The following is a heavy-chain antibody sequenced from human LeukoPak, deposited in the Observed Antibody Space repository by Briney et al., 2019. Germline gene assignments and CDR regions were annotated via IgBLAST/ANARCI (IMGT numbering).Heavy chain of an antibody. J-gene: IGHJ4*02. CDR2: MNPNSGNT. Sequence: GASVKVSCKASGYTFTSYDMNWVRQATGQGLEWMGWMNPNSGNTGYAQKFKGRVTMTRNTSISTAYMELSSLRAEDTAVYYCARGPRAAGFDYWGQGTLVTVSS. CDR1: GYTFTSYD. CDR3: ARGPRAAGFDY. V-gene: IGHV1-8*01. D-gene: IGHD6-25*01.